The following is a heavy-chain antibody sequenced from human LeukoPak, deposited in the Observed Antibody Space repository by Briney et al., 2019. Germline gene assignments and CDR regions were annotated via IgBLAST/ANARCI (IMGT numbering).Heavy chain of an antibody. V-gene: IGHV3-30*19. D-gene: IGHD3-10*01. CDR1: GFNFNDSG. Sequence: PGRSLRLSCAASGFNFNDSGMHWVRQAPGKGLDWVALMSPDGNKKYYADSVKGRFTISRDNSKNTVDLQLNSLRAEDTAVYYCARDLIGRYTFDYCGQGTLVTVSS. J-gene: IGHJ4*02. CDR2: MSPDGNKK. CDR3: ARDLIGRYTFDY.